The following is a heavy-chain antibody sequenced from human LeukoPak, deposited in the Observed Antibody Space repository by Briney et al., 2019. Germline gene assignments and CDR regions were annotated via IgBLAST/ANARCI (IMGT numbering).Heavy chain of an antibody. CDR1: GFTFSSYA. D-gene: IGHD6-19*01. CDR2: ISYDGSNK. CDR3: ARGDGSGWSGDY. Sequence: GRSLRLSCAASGFTFSSYAMHWVRQAPGKGLEWVAVISYDGSNKYYADSVKGRFTISRDNSKNTLYLQVNSLRAEDTAVYYCARGDGSGWSGDYWGQGTLVTVSS. J-gene: IGHJ4*02. V-gene: IGHV3-30-3*01.